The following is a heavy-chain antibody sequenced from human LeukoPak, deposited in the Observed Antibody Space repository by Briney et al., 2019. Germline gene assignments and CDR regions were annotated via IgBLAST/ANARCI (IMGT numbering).Heavy chain of an antibody. Sequence: SETLSLTCTVSGYSISSGYYWGWIRQPPGKGLEWIGNIYHSGSTYYNPSLKSRVTISVDTSNNQFSLKLSSVTAADTAVYYCARHGRVRGVIIFAVLYNWFDPWGQGTLVTVSS. CDR3: ARHGRVRGVIIFAVLYNWFDP. J-gene: IGHJ5*02. V-gene: IGHV4-38-2*02. CDR1: GYSISSGYY. D-gene: IGHD3-10*01. CDR2: IYHSGST.